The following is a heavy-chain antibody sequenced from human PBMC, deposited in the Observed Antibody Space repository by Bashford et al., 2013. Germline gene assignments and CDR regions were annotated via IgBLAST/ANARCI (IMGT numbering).Heavy chain of an antibody. D-gene: IGHD2-21*02. V-gene: IGHV1-18*01. Sequence: ASVKVSCQASGYTFNYYGITWVRQAPGKGLEWMGWISAYTGNAEYAEEFQGRVTMTTDTSASTAYMELRSLRSDDTAMYYCARFGGGDWHFQHWGQGTLVTVSS. CDR1: GYTFNYYG. J-gene: IGHJ1*01. CDR2: ISAYTGNA. CDR3: ARFGGGDWHFQH.